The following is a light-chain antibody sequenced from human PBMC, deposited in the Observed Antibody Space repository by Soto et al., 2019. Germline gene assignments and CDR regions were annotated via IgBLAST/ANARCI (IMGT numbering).Light chain of an antibody. J-gene: IGLJ2*01. CDR1: SSNIGSRT. Sequence: QAVVTQPPSASGTPGRRVTISCSGSSSNIGSRTVQWYQQLPGTAPKLLISTNNQRPSGVPDRFSGSRSGTSASLAISGLQSEDEAVYYCATWDARLNGPVFGGGTQLTVL. CDR3: ATWDARLNGPV. V-gene: IGLV1-44*01. CDR2: TNN.